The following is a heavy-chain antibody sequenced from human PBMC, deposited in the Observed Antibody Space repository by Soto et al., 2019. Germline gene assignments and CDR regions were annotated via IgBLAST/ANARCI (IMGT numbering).Heavy chain of an antibody. Sequence: GASVKVCCKASGYTFATYGFSWVRQAPGQGLEWMGWISASNGNTNYAQKLRGRVTMTTDTSTSTAYMELRSLRSDDTAVFYCARSGRSWNLREFDYWGQGTLVTVSS. V-gene: IGHV1-18*01. CDR2: ISASNGNT. D-gene: IGHD6-13*01. J-gene: IGHJ4*01. CDR1: GYTFATYG. CDR3: ARSGRSWNLREFDY.